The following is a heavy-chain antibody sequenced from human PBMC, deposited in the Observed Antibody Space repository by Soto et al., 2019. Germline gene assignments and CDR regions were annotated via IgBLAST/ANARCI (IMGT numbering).Heavy chain of an antibody. Sequence: QVQLVQSGAEVKKPGASVKISCKASGYTFTSYYMHWVRQAPGQWLEWMGIINPSGGSTSYAQKFQGRVTMTRDTSTSTVYMELSSLRSEDTAVYYCARVYPSDTRYGYVGSNWFEPWGHGTLVTVSS. V-gene: IGHV1-46*03. CDR3: ARVYPSDTRYGYVGSNWFEP. CDR2: INPSGGST. J-gene: IGHJ5*02. D-gene: IGHD5-18*01. CDR1: GYTFTSYY.